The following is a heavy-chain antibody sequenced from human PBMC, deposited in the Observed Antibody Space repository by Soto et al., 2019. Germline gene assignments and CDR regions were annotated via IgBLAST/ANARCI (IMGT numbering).Heavy chain of an antibody. CDR1: GFSLSTSGVG. D-gene: IGHD2-15*01. Sequence: QITLKESGPTLVKPTQTLTLTCTFSGFSLSTSGVGLGWIRQPPGKALEWLALIYWDDDKRYSPSLKSRLTITKDTAKSQVVITMTNMDPVDTATYYWAHTRGVVLVAATLGDCFDPWGQGTLGTVSS. CDR3: AHTRGVVLVAATLGDCFDP. V-gene: IGHV2-5*02. J-gene: IGHJ5*02. CDR2: IYWDDDK.